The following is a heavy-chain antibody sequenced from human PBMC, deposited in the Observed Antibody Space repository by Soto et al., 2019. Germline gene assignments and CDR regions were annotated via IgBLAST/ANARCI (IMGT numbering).Heavy chain of an antibody. Sequence: QVQLQESGPGLVKPSETLSLTCTVSGGSVSSGSYYWSWIRQPPGKGLEWIGYIYYSGSTNYNPSLKSRVTISVDTSKNQFSLKLSSATAADTAVYYCARDLYGSGTLFDYWGQGTLVTVSS. J-gene: IGHJ4*02. V-gene: IGHV4-61*01. CDR2: IYYSGST. CDR1: GGSVSSGSYY. D-gene: IGHD3-10*01. CDR3: ARDLYGSGTLFDY.